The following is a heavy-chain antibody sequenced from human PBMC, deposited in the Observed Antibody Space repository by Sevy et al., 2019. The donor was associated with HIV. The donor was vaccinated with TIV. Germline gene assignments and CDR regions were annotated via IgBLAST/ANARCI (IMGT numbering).Heavy chain of an antibody. CDR1: GYTFTSYY. CDR2: INPSGGST. V-gene: IGHV1-46*01. J-gene: IGHJ4*02. CDR3: ARDRTRAVVSLDY. Sequence: ASVKVSCKASGYTFTSYYMHWVRQAPGQGLEWMGIINPSGGSTSYAQKFQGRVTMTRDTSTSTVYMELGSLGSEETAVYYCARDRTRAVVSLDYWGQGTLVTVSS. D-gene: IGHD2-8*02.